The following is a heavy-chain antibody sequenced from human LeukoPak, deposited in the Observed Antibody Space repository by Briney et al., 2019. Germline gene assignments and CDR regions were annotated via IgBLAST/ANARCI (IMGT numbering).Heavy chain of an antibody. CDR2: IYFSGST. J-gene: IGHJ6*03. V-gene: IGHV4-61*01. D-gene: IGHD3-9*01. Sequence: PSETLSLTCSVSGISVNTTYFWGWIRQPPGKGLEWIGYIYFSGSTNYNPSLRSRVTISLDTSQNQFSLELNSVTAADTAVYYCARAHLRYFDWLPNYYYYYYMDVWGKGTTVTISS. CDR1: GISVNTTYF. CDR3: ARAHLRYFDWLPNYYYYYYMDV.